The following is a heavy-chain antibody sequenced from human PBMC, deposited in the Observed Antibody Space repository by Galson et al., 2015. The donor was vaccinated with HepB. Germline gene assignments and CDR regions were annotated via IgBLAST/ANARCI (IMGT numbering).Heavy chain of an antibody. V-gene: IGHV3-48*02. J-gene: IGHJ3*02. D-gene: IGHD5-18*01. CDR3: ARLGGHSYGLFDAFDI. CDR2: ISTSSTAI. CDR1: GFSFSSYS. Sequence: SLRLSCAASGFSFSSYSVSWVRQPPGKGLEWVSYISTSSTAIYYAASVKGRFTISRDDAKNSLYLQMNSLRDEDTAVYYCARLGGHSYGLFDAFDIWGQGTMVTVSS.